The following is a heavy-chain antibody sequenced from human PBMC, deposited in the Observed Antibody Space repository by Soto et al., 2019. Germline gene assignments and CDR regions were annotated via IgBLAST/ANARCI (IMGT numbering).Heavy chain of an antibody. CDR2: INAGNGNT. D-gene: IGHD6-13*01. V-gene: IGHV1-3*01. CDR3: AKSEQLVIDY. J-gene: IGHJ4*02. CDR1: GYTFTTYP. Sequence: ASVNVSCKASGYTFTTYPIHWVRQAPGQRLEWMGWINAGNGNTKYSQKFQGRGTMTRDTSANIAYMELSSLRFEDTAVFYCAKSEQLVIDYWGQGALVTVSS.